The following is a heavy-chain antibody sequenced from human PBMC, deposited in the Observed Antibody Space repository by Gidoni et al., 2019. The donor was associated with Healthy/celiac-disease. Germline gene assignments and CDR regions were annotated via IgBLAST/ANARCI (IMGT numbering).Heavy chain of an antibody. CDR2: IYYSGST. CDR3: ARSSSGYDLNYFDY. V-gene: IGHV4-59*01. CDR1: GGSISSYY. Sequence: QVQLQESGPGLVKPSATLSLTCTVSGGSISSYYWSWIRQPPGKGLEWIGYIYYSGSTNYNPSLKSRVTISVDTSKNQFSLKLSSVTAADTAVYYCARSSSGYDLNYFDYWGQGTLVTVSS. D-gene: IGHD5-12*01. J-gene: IGHJ4*02.